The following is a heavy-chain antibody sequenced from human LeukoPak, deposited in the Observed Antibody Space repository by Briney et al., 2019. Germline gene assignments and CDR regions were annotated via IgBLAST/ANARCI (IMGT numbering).Heavy chain of an antibody. D-gene: IGHD5-18*01. CDR1: GGSFSGYY. J-gene: IGHJ4*02. CDR2: INHSGST. Sequence: SETLSLTCAVYGGSFSGYYWSWIRQPPGKGLEWIGEINHSGSTNYNPSLKSRVTISIDTSKNQFSLKLSSVTAADTAVYYCARGASGYSYGWGQGTLVTVSS. CDR3: ARGASGYSYG. V-gene: IGHV4-34*01.